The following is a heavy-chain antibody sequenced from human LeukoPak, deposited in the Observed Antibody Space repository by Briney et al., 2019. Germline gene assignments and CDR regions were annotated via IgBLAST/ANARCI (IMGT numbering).Heavy chain of an antibody. D-gene: IGHD4-17*01. V-gene: IGHV4-31*03. CDR1: GGSISSGGYY. J-gene: IGHJ5*02. CDR2: IYYSGST. Sequence: PSETLSLTCTASGGSISSGGYYWSWIRPHPGKGLEWIGYIYYSGSTYYNPSLKSRVTISVDTSKNQFSLKLSSVTAADTAVYYCARDRGTRNYGDFNWFDPWGQGTLVTVSS. CDR3: ARDRGTRNYGDFNWFDP.